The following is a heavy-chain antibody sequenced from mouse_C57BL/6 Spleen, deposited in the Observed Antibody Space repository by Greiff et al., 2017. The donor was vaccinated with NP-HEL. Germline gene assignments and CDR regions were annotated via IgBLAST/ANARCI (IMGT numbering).Heavy chain of an antibody. CDR3: ARVSYDYDGYAMDY. V-gene: IGHV5-17*01. D-gene: IGHD2-4*01. CDR2: ISSGSSTI. Sequence: EVKLVESGGGLVKPGGSLKLSCAASGFTFSDYGMHWVRQAPEKGLEWVAYISSGSSTIYYADTVKGRFTISRDNAKNTLFLQMTSLRSEDTAMYYCARVSYDYDGYAMDYWGQGTSVTVSS. CDR1: GFTFSDYG. J-gene: IGHJ4*01.